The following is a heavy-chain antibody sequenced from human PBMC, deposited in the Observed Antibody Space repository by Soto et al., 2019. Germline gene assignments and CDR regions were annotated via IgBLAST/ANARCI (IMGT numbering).Heavy chain of an antibody. V-gene: IGHV3-23*01. CDR2: ISASGGNI. CDR3: AKVAGGLGYFDL. CDR1: GFIFSDYA. J-gene: IGHJ2*01. Sequence: EAQLLESGGGLARPGGSLRLSCVASGFIFSDYAMTWIRQAPGKGLEWVATISASGGNIEYTDSLKGRFTISRDNSKKTVYLQIHGLTADDTAVHYCAKVAGGLGYFDLWCRGTLVTVSS. D-gene: IGHD3-16*01.